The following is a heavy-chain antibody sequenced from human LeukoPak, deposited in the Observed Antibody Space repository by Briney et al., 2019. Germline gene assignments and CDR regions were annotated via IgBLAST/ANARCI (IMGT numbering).Heavy chain of an antibody. CDR3: ARDLMWGFDY. CDR2: IGNDGRDQ. CDR1: GFTFSSYA. D-gene: IGHD7-27*01. J-gene: IGHJ4*02. Sequence: PGGSLRLSCAASGFTFSSYALSWVRQAPGKGLERVAIIGNDGRDQHYTDSVKGRFTISRDNSKNTLFLQLNSLRPEDTALYLCARDLMWGFDYWGQGTLVTVSS. V-gene: IGHV3-30*02.